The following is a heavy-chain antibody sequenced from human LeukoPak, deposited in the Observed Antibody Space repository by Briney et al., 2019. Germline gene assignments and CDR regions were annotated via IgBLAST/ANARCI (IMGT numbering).Heavy chain of an antibody. D-gene: IGHD2-8*01. CDR2: ISWNSGSI. J-gene: IGHJ4*02. Sequence: GGSLRLSCAASGFTFDDYAMHWVRHAPGKGLEWVSGISWNSGSIGYADSVKGRFTISRDNVKNSLHLQMNTLSAEDTAVYYCARDRRPTVYGGLNKWGQGTLVTVSS. CDR3: ARDRRPTVYGGLNK. CDR1: GFTFDDYA. V-gene: IGHV3-9*01.